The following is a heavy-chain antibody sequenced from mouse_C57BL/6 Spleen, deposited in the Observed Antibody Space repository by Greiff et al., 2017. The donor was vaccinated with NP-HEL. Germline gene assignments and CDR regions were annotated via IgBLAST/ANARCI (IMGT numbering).Heavy chain of an antibody. CDR2: INYDGSST. D-gene: IGHD2-14*01. Sequence: EVMLVESEGGLVQPGSSMKLSCTASGFTFSDYYMAWVRQVPEKGLEWVANINYDGSSTYYLDSLKSRFIISRDNAKNILYLQMSSLKSEDTATYYCARVGPFYAMDYWGQGTSVTVSS. CDR1: GFTFSDYY. V-gene: IGHV5-16*01. J-gene: IGHJ4*01. CDR3: ARVGPFYAMDY.